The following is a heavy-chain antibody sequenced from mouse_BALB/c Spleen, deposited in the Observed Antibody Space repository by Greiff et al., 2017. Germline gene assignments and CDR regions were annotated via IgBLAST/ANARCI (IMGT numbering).Heavy chain of an antibody. V-gene: IGHV1S132*01. CDR3: IRGNYSGYAMDY. CDR2: IFPGTGTT. CDR1: GYTFTGYW. Sequence: VQLQESGAELVKPGASVKLSCKTSGYTFTGYWIQWVKQRPGQGLGWIGEIFPGTGTTYYNEKFKGKATLTIDTSSSTAYMQLSSLTSEDSAVYFCIRGNYSGYAMDYWGQGTSVTVSS. D-gene: IGHD2-1*01. J-gene: IGHJ4*01.